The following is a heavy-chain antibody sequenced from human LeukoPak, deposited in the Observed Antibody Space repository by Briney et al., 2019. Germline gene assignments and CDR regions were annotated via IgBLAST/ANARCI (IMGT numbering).Heavy chain of an antibody. Sequence: PGGSLRLSCAASGFTFSDYYMSWIRQAPGKGLEWVSYISSSGSTIYYADSVKCRFTISRDNAKNSLYLQINSLRAEDTAVYHCARGWEYYDSSGLFDYWGQGTLVTVSS. CDR1: GFTFSDYY. J-gene: IGHJ4*02. D-gene: IGHD3-22*01. V-gene: IGHV3-11*01. CDR3: ARGWEYYDSSGLFDY. CDR2: ISSSGSTI.